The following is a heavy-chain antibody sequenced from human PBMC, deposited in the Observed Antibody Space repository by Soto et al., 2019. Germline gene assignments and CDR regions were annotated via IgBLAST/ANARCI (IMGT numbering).Heavy chain of an antibody. Sequence: GGSLRLSCVASGFTFSSFAMSWVRQAPGKGLEWVSTISDAGGNTYNADSVKGRFTISRDNSRNTLYLQMNSLRAEDTAIYYCAKQQKDYYGLDVWGQGTTVTVSS. CDR1: GFTFSSFA. V-gene: IGHV3-23*01. CDR3: AKQQKDYYGLDV. CDR2: ISDAGGNT. J-gene: IGHJ6*02.